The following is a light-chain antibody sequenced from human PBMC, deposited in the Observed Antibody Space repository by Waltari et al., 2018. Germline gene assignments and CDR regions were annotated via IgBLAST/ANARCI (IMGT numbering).Light chain of an antibody. V-gene: IGKV3-20*01. Sequence: EIVLTQSPGTLSLSPGERATLSCRASQTVRSSYIAWYQQRPGKAPRLLIHGSSSRATGIPDRFSVSGSGTDFTLTISGLEPDDFAVYFCELYDSSPPGYTFGQGTKLEI. J-gene: IGKJ2*01. CDR1: QTVRSSY. CDR2: GSS. CDR3: ELYDSSPPGYT.